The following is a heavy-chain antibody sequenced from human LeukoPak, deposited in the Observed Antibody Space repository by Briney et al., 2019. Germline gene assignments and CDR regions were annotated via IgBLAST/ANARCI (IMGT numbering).Heavy chain of an antibody. D-gene: IGHD6-19*01. J-gene: IGHJ4*02. CDR1: GGTFSSYA. V-gene: IGHV1-69*05. Sequence: GASVKVSCKASGGTFSSYAISWVRQAPGQGLEWMGGTIPIFGTANYAQKFQGRVTITTDESTSTAYMELSSLRSEDTAVYYRARVIVAVAGHYDYWGQGTLVTVSS. CDR2: TIPIFGTA. CDR3: ARVIVAVAGHYDY.